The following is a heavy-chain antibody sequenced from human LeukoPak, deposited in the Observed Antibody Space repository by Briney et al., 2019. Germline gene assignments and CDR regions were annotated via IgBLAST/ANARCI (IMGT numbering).Heavy chain of an antibody. V-gene: IGHV3-30-3*01. CDR3: AKVGDIVVVVAATSWFDP. J-gene: IGHJ5*02. D-gene: IGHD2-15*01. CDR1: GFTFSSYA. CDR2: ISYDGSNK. Sequence: GGSLRLSCAASGFTFSSYAMHWVRQAPGKGLEWVAVISYDGSNKYYADSVKGRFTISRDNSKNTLYLQMNSLRAEDTAVYYCAKVGDIVVVVAATSWFDPWGQGTLVTVSS.